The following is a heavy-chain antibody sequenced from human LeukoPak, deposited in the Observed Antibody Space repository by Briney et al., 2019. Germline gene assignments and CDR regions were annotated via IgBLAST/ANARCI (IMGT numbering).Heavy chain of an antibody. V-gene: IGHV3-53*01. J-gene: IGHJ4*02. CDR1: GFTVSSNY. D-gene: IGHD3-10*01. Sequence: GGSLRLSCAASGFTVSSNYMSWVRQAPGKGLEWVSVIYSGGSTYYADSVKGRFTISRDNSKNTLYLQMNSLRAEDTAVYYCAREAADYHGSGSYFDYWGQGTLVTVSS. CDR2: IYSGGST. CDR3: AREAADYHGSGSYFDY.